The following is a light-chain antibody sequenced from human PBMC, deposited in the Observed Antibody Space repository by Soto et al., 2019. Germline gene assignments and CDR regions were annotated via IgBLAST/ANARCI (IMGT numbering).Light chain of an antibody. J-gene: IGKJ3*01. CDR2: GAS. CDR1: QSVIY. CDR3: QQRSNWPPLFT. V-gene: IGKV3-11*01. Sequence: EIVLTQSPGTLSLSPGERATLSCRASQSVIYLAWYQQKPGQAPRLLFYGASNRATGIPARFSGSGSGTDFTLTISSLEPEDFAVYYCQQRSNWPPLFTFGPGTKVDIK.